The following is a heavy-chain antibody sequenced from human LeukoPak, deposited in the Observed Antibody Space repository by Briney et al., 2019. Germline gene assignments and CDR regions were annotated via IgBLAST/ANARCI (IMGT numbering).Heavy chain of an antibody. J-gene: IGHJ4*02. D-gene: IGHD3-22*01. CDR3: AKEYYYDSRSGGILDY. V-gene: IGHV3-23*01. CDR2: IRRSGVHT. CDR1: GVIFNNYV. Sequence: GGSLRLSRAASGVIFNNYVMNWGRQAPGKGLEWVSSIRRSGVHTYYADPVKGRFTISSDNSKNTLYLQMNSMRAEDTAVYYGAKEYYYDSRSGGILDYWGQGTLVTVSS.